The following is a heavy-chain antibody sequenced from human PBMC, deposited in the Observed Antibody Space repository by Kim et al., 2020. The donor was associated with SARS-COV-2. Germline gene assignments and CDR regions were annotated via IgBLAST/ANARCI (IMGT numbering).Heavy chain of an antibody. J-gene: IGHJ6*02. CDR3: AKISSGWSNYYYYYGMDV. CDR2: ISGSGGST. V-gene: IGHV3-23*01. D-gene: IGHD6-19*01. Sequence: GGSLRLSCVASGFTFSTYAMNWVRQAPGKGLEWVSAISGSGGSTDYADSVKGRFTISRDNSKNTLYLQMNSLRAEDTALYYCAKISSGWSNYYYYYGMDVWGQGTTVTVSS. CDR1: GFTFSTYA.